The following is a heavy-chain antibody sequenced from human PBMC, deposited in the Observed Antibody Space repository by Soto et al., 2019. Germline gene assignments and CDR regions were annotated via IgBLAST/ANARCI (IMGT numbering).Heavy chain of an antibody. V-gene: IGHV2-70*18. D-gene: IGHD3-9*01. Sequence: TLSLTCTVSGGSISSYYWSWIRQPPGKGLEWIALIDWNDDKYYRTSLKTRLTISMDTSKNQVVLTMTNMDPVDTATYYCAQMRVMSRHTSSPDILIVYRGQGMPITVS. CDR3: AQMRVMSRHTSSPDILIVY. J-gene: IGHJ4*02. CDR2: IDWNDDK. CDR1: GGSISSYY.